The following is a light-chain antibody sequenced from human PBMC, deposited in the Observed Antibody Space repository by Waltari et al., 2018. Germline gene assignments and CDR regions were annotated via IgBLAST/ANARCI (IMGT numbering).Light chain of an antibody. CDR1: QSIVFSDGITY. CDR3: MQTVGWPWT. CDR2: KVS. V-gene: IGKV2-30*01. Sequence: DAVLPQSPLSLTVTLGQTSSISFRSSQSIVFSDGITYLSWIQERPGQSQRRLIHKVSNRDSGVPDRFSGSGSGTTFTLKISGVEAEDVGVYYCMQTVGWPWTFGQGTKVEIK. J-gene: IGKJ1*01.